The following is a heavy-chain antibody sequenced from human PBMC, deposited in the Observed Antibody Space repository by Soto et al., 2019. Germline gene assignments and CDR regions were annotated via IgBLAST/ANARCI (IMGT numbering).Heavy chain of an antibody. CDR1: GYTFISYD. J-gene: IGHJ5*02. CDR2: MNPGSGRT. CDR3: ARMASAGTLNWFDP. V-gene: IGHV1-8*02. Sequence: QVQLVQSGAEVKEPGASVRVSCKASGYTFISYDISWVRQATGQGLEWMGWMNPGSGRTGYANKFQGRVTMTRAAATSTAHLELSSLTSEDTAVYYCARMASAGTLNWFDPWGQGTLVTVSS. D-gene: IGHD6-13*01.